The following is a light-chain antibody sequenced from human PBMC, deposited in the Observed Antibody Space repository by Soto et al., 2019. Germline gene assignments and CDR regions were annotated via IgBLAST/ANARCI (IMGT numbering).Light chain of an antibody. Sequence: IVLTQSPATLSVSPGERATLSCRASQSVSSTLAWYQQKPGQAPRLLIYGASTRATGIPARFSGSGSGTDFTLTISSLKSEDFEVYYCQQYNNWPRTFGQGTKVDI. CDR2: GAS. CDR3: QQYNNWPRT. J-gene: IGKJ1*01. V-gene: IGKV3-15*01. CDR1: QSVSST.